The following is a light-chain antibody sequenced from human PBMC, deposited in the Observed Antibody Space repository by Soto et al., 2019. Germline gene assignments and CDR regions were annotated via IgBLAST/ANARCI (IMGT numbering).Light chain of an antibody. CDR1: QSISSY. J-gene: IGKJ4*01. CDR2: AAS. CDR3: QQSYSTPPLT. V-gene: IGKV1-39*01. Sequence: DIQMPQAPSSLSASVGDRVTITCRASQSISSYLNWYQQKPGKAPKLLIYAASSLQSGVPSRFSGSGSGTDFTLTISSLQPADFATYYCQQSYSTPPLTFGGGTKVEIK.